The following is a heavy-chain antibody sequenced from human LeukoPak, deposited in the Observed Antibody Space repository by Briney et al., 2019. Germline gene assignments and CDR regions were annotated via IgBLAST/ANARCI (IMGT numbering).Heavy chain of an antibody. CDR1: GFTFSSYA. CDR3: AKDLAYYDFWSGYFDRDAFDI. D-gene: IGHD3-3*01. CDR2: ISGSGGST. V-gene: IGHV3-23*01. J-gene: IGHJ3*02. Sequence: PGGSLRLSCAASGFTFSSYAMSWVRQAPGKGLEWVSAISGSGGSTYYADSVKGRFTISRDNSKNTLYLQMNSLRAEDTAVYYCAKDLAYYDFWSGYFDRDAFDIWGQGTMVTVSS.